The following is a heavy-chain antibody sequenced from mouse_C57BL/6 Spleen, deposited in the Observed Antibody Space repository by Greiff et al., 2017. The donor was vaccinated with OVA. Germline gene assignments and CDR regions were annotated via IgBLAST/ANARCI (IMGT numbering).Heavy chain of an antibody. CDR3: ARWPIYYYGSGYAMDY. Sequence: QVHVKQPGAELVKPGASVKLSCKASGYTFTSYWMHWVKQRPGRGLEWIGRIDPNSGGTKYNEKFKSKATLTVDKPSSTAYMQLSSLTSEDSAVYYCARWPIYYYGSGYAMDYWGQGTSVTVSS. CDR1: GYTFTSYW. V-gene: IGHV1-72*01. D-gene: IGHD1-1*01. J-gene: IGHJ4*01. CDR2: IDPNSGGT.